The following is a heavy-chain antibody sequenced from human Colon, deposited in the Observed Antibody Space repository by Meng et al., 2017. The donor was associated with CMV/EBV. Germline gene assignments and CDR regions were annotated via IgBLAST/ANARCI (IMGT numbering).Heavy chain of an antibody. D-gene: IGHD6-6*01. J-gene: IGHJ4*02. CDR3: ARDLLWGSTSPYFDN. CDR2: ISPSLEIT. Sequence: SVKVSCKASGGTFSSYSISWVRQAPGQGLEWMGRISPSLEITNYAQRFQDRVTVTADISTSTADMELSSLRSEDTAVYYCARDLLWGSTSPYFDNWGQGTQVTVSS. CDR1: GGTFSSYS. V-gene: IGHV1-69*04.